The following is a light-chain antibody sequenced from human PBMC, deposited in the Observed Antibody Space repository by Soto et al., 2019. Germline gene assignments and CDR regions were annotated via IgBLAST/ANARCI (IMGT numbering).Light chain of an antibody. J-gene: IGKJ4*01. CDR1: QSVSIIY. Sequence: VVTQSPGTLSLSPVERATLSFSAIQSVSIIYLAWYQQKPGQAPRLLIYYASNRATAIPARFSGSGSGTDFTLTISSLEPEDFAVYCCQQRSSWPLTFGGGTKVDIK. V-gene: IGKV3D-20*02. CDR2: YAS. CDR3: QQRSSWPLT.